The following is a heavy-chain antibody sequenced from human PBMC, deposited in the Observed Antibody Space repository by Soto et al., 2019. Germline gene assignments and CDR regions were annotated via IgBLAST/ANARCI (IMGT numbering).Heavy chain of an antibody. D-gene: IGHD5-12*01. CDR3: ARDASGYSGYDDDAFDI. CDR1: GFTFSSYD. V-gene: IGHV3-13*01. Sequence: GGSLRLSCAASGFTFSSYDMHWVRQATGKGLEWVSAIGTAGDTYYPGSVKGRFTISRENAKNSLYLQMNSLRAEDTAVYYCARDASGYSGYDDDAFDIWGQGTMVTVSS. J-gene: IGHJ3*02. CDR2: IGTAGDT.